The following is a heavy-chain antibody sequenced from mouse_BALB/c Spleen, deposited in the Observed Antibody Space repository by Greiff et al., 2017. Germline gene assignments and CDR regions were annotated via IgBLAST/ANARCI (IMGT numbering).Heavy chain of an antibody. Sequence: QVQLQQSGAELAKPGASVKMSCKASGYTFTSYWMHWVKQRPGQGLEWIGYINPSTGYTEYNQKFKDKATLTADKSSSTAYMQLSSLTSEDSAVYYCAREYDYDAAWFAYRGQGSLVTVSA. J-gene: IGHJ3*01. V-gene: IGHV1-7*01. D-gene: IGHD2-4*01. CDR2: INPSTGYT. CDR1: GYTFTSYW. CDR3: AREYDYDAAWFAY.